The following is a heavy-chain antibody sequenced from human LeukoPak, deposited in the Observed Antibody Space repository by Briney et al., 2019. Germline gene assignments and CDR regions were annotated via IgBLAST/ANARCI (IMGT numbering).Heavy chain of an antibody. CDR1: GGSISSYY. J-gene: IGHJ6*03. V-gene: IGHV4-4*09. CDR2: IYTSGST. D-gene: IGHD5-18*01. CDR3: ARHFYTAYGGYYYYYMDV. Sequence: SETLSLTCTVSGGSISSYYWSWIRQPPGKGLEWIGYIYTSGSTNYNPSLKSRVTISVDTSKNQFSLKLSSVTAADTAVYYCARHFYTAYGGYYYYYMDVWGKGTTVTVSS.